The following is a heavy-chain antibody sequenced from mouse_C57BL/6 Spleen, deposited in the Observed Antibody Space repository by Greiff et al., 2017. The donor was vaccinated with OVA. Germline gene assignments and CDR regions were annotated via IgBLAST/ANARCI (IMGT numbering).Heavy chain of an antibody. CDR3: AKGAGKEEKNYFDY. CDR1: GFSLTSYG. V-gene: IGHV2-5*01. D-gene: IGHD3-3*01. CDR2: IWRGGST. Sequence: VQRVESGPGLVQPSQSLSITCTVSGFSLTSYGVHWVRQCPGKGLEWLGVIWRGGSTDYNAAFMSRLSITKDNSKSQVFFKMNSLQADDTAIYYCAKGAGKEEKNYFDYWGQGTTLTVSS. J-gene: IGHJ2*01.